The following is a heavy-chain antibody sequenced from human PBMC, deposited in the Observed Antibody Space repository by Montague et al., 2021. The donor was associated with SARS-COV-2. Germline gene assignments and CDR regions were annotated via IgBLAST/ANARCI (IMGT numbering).Heavy chain of an antibody. D-gene: IGHD1-20*01. Sequence: SETLSLTCAVYGGSLSGYYWSWIRQPPGKGLEWIGEINHSGSTNYNPSLKSRVTISLDTSKNQFSLKLSSVTAADTAVYYCARGRRRYNWRDETSYYYGTDVWGQETTVTVSS. CDR3: ARGRRRYNWRDETSYYYGTDV. CDR2: INHSGST. CDR1: GGSLSGYY. J-gene: IGHJ6*02. V-gene: IGHV4-34*01.